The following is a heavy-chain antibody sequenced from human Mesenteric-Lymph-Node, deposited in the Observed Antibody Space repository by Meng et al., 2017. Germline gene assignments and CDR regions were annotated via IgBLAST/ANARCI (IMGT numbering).Heavy chain of an antibody. D-gene: IGHD6-19*01. CDR1: GGSISSYY. CDR2: IYYSGST. Sequence: SCTVSGGSISSYYWSWIRQPPGKGLEWIGYIYYSGSTNYNPSLKSRVTISVDTSKNQFSLKLSSVTAADTAVYYCARGVSSGWYDYWGQGTLVTVSS. V-gene: IGHV4-59*01. CDR3: ARGVSSGWYDY. J-gene: IGHJ4*02.